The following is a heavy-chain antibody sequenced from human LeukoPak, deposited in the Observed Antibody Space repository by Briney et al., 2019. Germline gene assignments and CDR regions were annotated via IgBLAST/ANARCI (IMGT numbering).Heavy chain of an antibody. CDR3: AREDSSSATRGTLDY. CDR1: GGSISSGNW. CDR2: IHHSGST. D-gene: IGHD6-13*01. J-gene: IGHJ4*02. Sequence: SETLSLTCAVSGGSISSGNWWSWVRQPPGKGLEWIGEIHHSGSTNYNPSLKSRVTISVDRSKNQFSLKLSSVTAADTAVYYCAREDSSSATRGTLDYWGQGTLVTVSS. V-gene: IGHV4-4*02.